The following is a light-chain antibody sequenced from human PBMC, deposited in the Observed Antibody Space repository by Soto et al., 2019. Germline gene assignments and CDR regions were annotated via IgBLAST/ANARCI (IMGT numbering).Light chain of an antibody. CDR2: EVS. CDR1: SSDIGGYDH. V-gene: IGLV2-14*01. J-gene: IGLJ1*01. Sequence: QSVLTQPASVSESPGQSITISCTGTSSDIGGYDHVSWFQQYPDKAPTLVIYEVSNRPLGVSSRFSGSKSGNTASLTISGLQAEDEADYYCSSYTSSAQEVFGTGTKLTVL. CDR3: SSYTSSAQEV.